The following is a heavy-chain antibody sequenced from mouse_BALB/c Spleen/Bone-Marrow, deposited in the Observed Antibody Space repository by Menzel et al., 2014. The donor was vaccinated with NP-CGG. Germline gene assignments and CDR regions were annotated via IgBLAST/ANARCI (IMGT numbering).Heavy chain of an antibody. CDR2: ISYSGST. V-gene: IGHV3-8*02. CDR1: GDSIXSGY. CDR3: ATYDGYYFDY. J-gene: IGHJ2*01. Sequence: EVQLQESGPSLVKPSQTLSLTCSVTGDSIXSGYWNWIRKFPGNKLEYMGYISYSGSTYYSPSLKSRISITRDTSENQYYLQLNSVTTEDTATYYCATYDGYYFDYWGQGTTLTVSS. D-gene: IGHD2-3*01.